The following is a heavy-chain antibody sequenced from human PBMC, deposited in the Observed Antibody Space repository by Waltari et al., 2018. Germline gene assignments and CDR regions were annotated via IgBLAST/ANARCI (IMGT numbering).Heavy chain of an antibody. CDR1: GGTFSSYA. D-gene: IGHD3-10*01. V-gene: IGHV1-69*08. J-gene: IGHJ6*02. Sequence: QVQLVQSGAEVKKPGSSVKVSCKASGGTFSSYAISWVRQAPGQGLEWMGRIIPILGTANYAQKFQCRVTITADKSTSTAYMELSSLRSEDTAVYYCAGEVQGVIITDYYGMDVWGQGTTVTVSS. CDR3: AGEVQGVIITDYYGMDV. CDR2: IIPILGTA.